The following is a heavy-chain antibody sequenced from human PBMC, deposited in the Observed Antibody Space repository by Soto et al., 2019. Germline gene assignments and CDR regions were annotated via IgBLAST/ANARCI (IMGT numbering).Heavy chain of an antibody. CDR3: ANRRSSSWYLFDY. J-gene: IGHJ4*02. CDR2: IIPIFGTA. D-gene: IGHD6-13*01. CDR1: GGTFSSYA. Sequence: SVKVSCKASGGTFSSYAISWVRQAPGQGLEWMGGIIPIFGTANYAQKFQGRVTITADKSTSTAYMELSSLRSEDTAVYYCANRRSSSWYLFDYWGQGTLGTVSS. V-gene: IGHV1-69*06.